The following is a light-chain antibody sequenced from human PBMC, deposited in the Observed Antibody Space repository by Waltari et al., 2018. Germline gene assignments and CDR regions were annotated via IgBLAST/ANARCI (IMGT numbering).Light chain of an antibody. V-gene: IGKV3-20*01. Sequence: EIVLTQSPGTLSLSPGERATISCRASKSISKYLAGYQQKPGQAPRLLIYHASSRAAGIPDRFSGSGSGTGFSLTISRLEPEDFAVYECQHYESLPVTFGQGTKVEIK. J-gene: IGKJ1*01. CDR2: HAS. CDR3: QHYESLPVT. CDR1: KSISKY.